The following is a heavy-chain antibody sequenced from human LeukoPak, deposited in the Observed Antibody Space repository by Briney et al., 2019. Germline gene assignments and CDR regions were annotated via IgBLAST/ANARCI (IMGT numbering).Heavy chain of an antibody. D-gene: IGHD3-10*01. J-gene: IGHJ5*02. CDR1: GGSFSVHY. Sequence: SETLSLTCAVYGGSFSVHYWSWIRQPPGKGLEWIGEINHSGSTNYNPSLKSRVTISVDTSKNQFSLKLSSVTAADTAVYYCARGGNVYYGSGSYYNWFDPWGQGTLVTVSS. V-gene: IGHV4-34*01. CDR2: INHSGST. CDR3: ARGGNVYYGSGSYYNWFDP.